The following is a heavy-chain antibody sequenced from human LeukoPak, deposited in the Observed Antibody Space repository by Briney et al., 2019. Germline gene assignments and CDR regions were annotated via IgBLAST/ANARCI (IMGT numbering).Heavy chain of an antibody. CDR3: TTEVGSGSKPNWFDP. D-gene: IGHD1-26*01. J-gene: IGHJ5*02. V-gene: IGHV3-15*01. CDR1: GFTFSNAW. Sequence: GGSLRLSCAASGFTFSNAWMSWVRQAPGKGLEWVGRIKSKTDGGTTDYAAPVKGRFTISRHDSKNTLYLQMNSLKTEDTAVYYCTTEVGSGSKPNWFDPWGQGTLVTVSS. CDR2: IKSKTDGGTT.